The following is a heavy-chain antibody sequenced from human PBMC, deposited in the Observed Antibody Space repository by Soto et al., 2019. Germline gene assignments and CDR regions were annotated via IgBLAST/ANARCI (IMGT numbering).Heavy chain of an antibody. CDR2: ISYDGSNK. CDR1: GFTFSSYG. CDR3: AKAGVGHYYDSSGQWAFDI. V-gene: IGHV3-30*18. Sequence: GGSLRLSCAASGFTFSSYGMHWVRQAPGKGLEWVAVISYDGSNKYYADSVKGRFTISRDNSKNTLYLQMNSLRAEDTAVYYCAKAGVGHYYDSSGQWAFDIWGQGTMVTVSS. D-gene: IGHD3-22*01. J-gene: IGHJ3*02.